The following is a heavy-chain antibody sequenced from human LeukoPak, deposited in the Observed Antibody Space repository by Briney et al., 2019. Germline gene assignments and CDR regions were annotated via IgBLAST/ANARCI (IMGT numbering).Heavy chain of an antibody. CDR2: ISYDGSNK. CDR3: ARVGRYSSGWYDHPLYGMDV. D-gene: IGHD6-19*01. V-gene: IGHV3-30*04. Sequence: GRSLRLSCAASGFTFSSYAMHWVRQAPGKGLEWVAVISYDGSNKYYADSVKGRFTISRDNSKNTLYLQMNSLRAEDTAVYYCARVGRYSSGWYDHPLYGMDVWGQGTTVTVSS. J-gene: IGHJ6*02. CDR1: GFTFSSYA.